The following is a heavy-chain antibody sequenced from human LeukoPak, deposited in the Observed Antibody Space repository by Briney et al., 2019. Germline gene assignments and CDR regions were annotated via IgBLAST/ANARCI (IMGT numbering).Heavy chain of an antibody. CDR2: IWYDGSNK. J-gene: IGHJ4*02. CDR3: AKGGLGCSSTSCFDY. Sequence: PGGSLRLSCAASGFTFSSYGMHWVRQAPGKGLEWVAVIWYDGSNKYYADSVKGRFTISRDNSKNTLYLQMNSLRAEDTAVYYCAKGGLGCSSTSCFDYWGQGTLVTVSS. CDR1: GFTFSSYG. V-gene: IGHV3-33*06. D-gene: IGHD2-2*01.